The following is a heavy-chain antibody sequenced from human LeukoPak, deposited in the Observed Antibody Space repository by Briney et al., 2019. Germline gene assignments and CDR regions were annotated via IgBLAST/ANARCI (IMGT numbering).Heavy chain of an antibody. Sequence: SQTLSLTCAVTGYSVSSDSVDWNWIRQSPSRGLEWLGRTYYRSKWYNEYAVAVKSRITINPDTSKNHFSLQLNSVTPEDTAVYYCARGSYGSGKSFDYCGQGTLVTVSS. CDR3: ARGSYGSGKSFDY. CDR2: TYYRSKWYN. V-gene: IGHV6-1*01. D-gene: IGHD6-25*01. CDR1: GYSVSSDSVD. J-gene: IGHJ4*02.